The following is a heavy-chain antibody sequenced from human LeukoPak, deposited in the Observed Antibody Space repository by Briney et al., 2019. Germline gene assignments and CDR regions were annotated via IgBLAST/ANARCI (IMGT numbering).Heavy chain of an antibody. CDR3: AKDNSLIYYYYGMDV. Sequence: GGSLRLSCAASGFTFSDYYMSWIRQAPAKGLEWVSAISGSGGSTYYADSVKGRFTISRDNSKNTLYLQMNSLRAEDTAVYYCAKDNSLIYYYYGMDVWGQGTTVTVSS. J-gene: IGHJ6*02. D-gene: IGHD2-8*01. V-gene: IGHV3-23*01. CDR1: GFTFSDYY. CDR2: ISGSGGST.